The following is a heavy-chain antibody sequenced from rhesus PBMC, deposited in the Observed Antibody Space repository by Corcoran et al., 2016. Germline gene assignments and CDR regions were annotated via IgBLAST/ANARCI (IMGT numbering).Heavy chain of an antibody. V-gene: IGHV4-106*01. CDR1: GGSISDDYY. CDR3: ARDRIGIAAAGPPQYYFDY. CDR2: IFGSGGGT. D-gene: IGHD6S26*01. J-gene: IGHJ4*01. Sequence: QVQLQESDPGLVKPSETLSLTCAVSGGSISDDYYWSWIRQPPGKGLEWIGYIFGSGGGTNYNPSLKKRGTLSIDTSKNQFSLKLSAVTASDTAVYYCARDRIGIAAAGPPQYYFDYWGQGVLVTVSS.